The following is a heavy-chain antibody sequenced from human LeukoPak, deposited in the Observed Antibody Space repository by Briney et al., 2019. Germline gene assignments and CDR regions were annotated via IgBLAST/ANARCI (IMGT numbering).Heavy chain of an antibody. CDR2: ISGSGDST. CDR3: AKEDIVARKFDP. Sequence: PGGSLRLSCAASGFTFSSYAMSWVRQAPGKGLEWVSAISGSGDSTYYADSVKGRFTISRDNLKNTLYLQTYSLRAEDTAVYYCAKEDIVARKFDPWGQGTLVTVSS. D-gene: IGHD5-12*01. CDR1: GFTFSSYA. J-gene: IGHJ5*02. V-gene: IGHV3-23*01.